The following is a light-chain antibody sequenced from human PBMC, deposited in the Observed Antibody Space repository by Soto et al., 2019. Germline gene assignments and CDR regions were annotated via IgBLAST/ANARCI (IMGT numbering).Light chain of an antibody. CDR1: SSDIGNYNY. Sequence: QSVLTQPASVSGSPGQSITISCTGTSSDIGNYNYVSWYQQYPGKAPKLIIYGVSNRPSGVSNRFSGSKSGNTASLTISGLQAEDEADYYCSSYTSSSTLVFGGGTKVTVL. J-gene: IGLJ2*01. CDR2: GVS. V-gene: IGLV2-14*01. CDR3: SSYTSSSTLV.